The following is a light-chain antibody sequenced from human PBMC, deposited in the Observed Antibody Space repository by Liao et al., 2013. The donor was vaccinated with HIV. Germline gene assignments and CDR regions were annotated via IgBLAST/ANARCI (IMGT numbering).Light chain of an antibody. V-gene: IGLV3-1*01. CDR1: NLGNKY. CDR3: QAWDTTTHV. Sequence: SYELTQPPSVSVSPGQTATIACSGDNLGNKYVCWYQQKPGQSPVLVIYQDNRRPSGIPERFSGSNSGNTATLTISGTQDVDDADYYCQAWDTTTHVFGTGTKVTVL. CDR2: QDN. J-gene: IGLJ1*01.